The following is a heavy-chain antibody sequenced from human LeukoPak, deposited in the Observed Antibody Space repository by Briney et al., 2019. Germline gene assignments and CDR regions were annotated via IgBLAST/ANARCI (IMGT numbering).Heavy chain of an antibody. Sequence: GASVKVSCKASGYTFTSYGISWVRQAPGQGLEWMGWISAYNGNTNYAQKLQGRVTMTTDTSTSTAYMELRNLRSDDTAVYYCAREDGYSSGWYRGATGFDYWGQGTLVTVSS. V-gene: IGHV1-18*01. CDR2: ISAYNGNT. CDR3: AREDGYSSGWYRGATGFDY. CDR1: GYTFTSYG. J-gene: IGHJ4*02. D-gene: IGHD6-19*01.